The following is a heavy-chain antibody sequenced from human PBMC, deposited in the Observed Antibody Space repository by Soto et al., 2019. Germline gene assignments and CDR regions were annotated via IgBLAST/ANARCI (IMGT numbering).Heavy chain of an antibody. CDR2: INSDGSST. CDR3: ARSPVTFLEWSTYYFDY. J-gene: IGHJ4*02. Sequence: GGSLRLSCAASGFTFSSYWMHWVRQAPGKGLVWVSRINSDGSSTSYADSVKGRFTISRDNAKNTLYLQMNSLRAEDTAVYYCARSPVTFLEWSTYYFDYWGQGTLVTVSS. CDR1: GFTFSSYW. D-gene: IGHD3-3*02. V-gene: IGHV3-74*01.